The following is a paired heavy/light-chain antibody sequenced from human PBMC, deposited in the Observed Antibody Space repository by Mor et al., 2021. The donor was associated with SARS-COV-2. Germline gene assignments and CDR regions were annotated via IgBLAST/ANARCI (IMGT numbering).Heavy chain of an antibody. J-gene: IGHJ3*02. CDR2: ISYDGSNK. CDR1: GFTFSSYG. Sequence: QLVESGGGVVQPGRSLRLSCAASGFTFSSYGMHWVRQAPGKGLEWVAIISYDGSNKSYADSVKGRFTISRDNSKNTLYLRMNSLRAEDTAVYYCAKSYLAFCGGDCYSHAFDIWGQGTLVTVSS. CDR3: AKSYLAFCGGDCYSHAFDI. V-gene: IGHV3-30*18. D-gene: IGHD2-21*02.
Light chain of an antibody. V-gene: IGLV10-54*01. Sequence: QAGLTQPPSVSKGLRQTATLTCTGNSNNVGNQGAAWLQHHQGHPPKLLSYRNNNRPSGISERLSASRSGNTASLTITGLQPEDEADYYCSAWDSSLSAWVFGGGTKLTVL. CDR3: SAWDSSLSAWV. CDR1: SNNVGNQG. J-gene: IGLJ3*02. CDR2: RNN.